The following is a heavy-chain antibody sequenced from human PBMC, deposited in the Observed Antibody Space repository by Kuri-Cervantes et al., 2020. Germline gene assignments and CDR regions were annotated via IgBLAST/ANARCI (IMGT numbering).Heavy chain of an antibody. Sequence: ASVKVSCKASGYTFTGYYMHWVRQAPGQGLEWMGWISTYNGDTNYAQKFQGRVTMTTDTSTNTAYMELRSLRSDDTAVYYCARDLDSSGYLDYWGQGTLVTVSS. V-gene: IGHV1-18*04. CDR3: ARDLDSSGYLDY. CDR2: ISTYNGDT. D-gene: IGHD3-22*01. CDR1: GYTFTGYY. J-gene: IGHJ4*02.